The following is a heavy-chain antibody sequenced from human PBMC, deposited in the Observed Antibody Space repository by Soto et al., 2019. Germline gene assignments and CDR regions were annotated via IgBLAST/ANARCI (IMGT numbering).Heavy chain of an antibody. CDR2: IYYSGST. J-gene: IGHJ4*02. D-gene: IGHD6-6*01. CDR1: GGSISSYY. Sequence: SETLSLTCTVSGGSISSYYWSWIRQPPGKGLEWIGYIYYSGSTNYNPSLKSRVTISVDTSKNQFSLKLSSVTAADTAVYHCASPGKYSTSPIDYWGQGTLVTVSS. V-gene: IGHV4-59*12. CDR3: ASPGKYSTSPIDY.